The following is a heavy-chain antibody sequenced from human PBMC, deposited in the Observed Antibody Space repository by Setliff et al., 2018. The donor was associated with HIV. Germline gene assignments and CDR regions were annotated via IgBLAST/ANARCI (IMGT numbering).Heavy chain of an antibody. J-gene: IGHJ2*01. CDR2: ISVYNGQT. Sequence: ASVKVSCKASGYSFTTYGISWVRQAPGQGLEWVGWISVYNGQTLYAQKVQDRITVTMDIPKDTAYMELRGLTPDDTAVYYCARGHHFYWYFDLWGPGTLVTISS. CDR3: ARGHHFYWYFDL. V-gene: IGHV1-18*01. CDR1: GYSFTTYG.